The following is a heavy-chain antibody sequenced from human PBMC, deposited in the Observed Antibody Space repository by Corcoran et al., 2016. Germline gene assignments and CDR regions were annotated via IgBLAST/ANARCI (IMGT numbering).Heavy chain of an antibody. V-gene: IGHV1-8*01. CDR2: MNPNSGNT. CDR3: ARGGRYYDFWSGFYYYGMDV. D-gene: IGHD3-3*01. J-gene: IGHJ6*02. CDR1: GYTFTSYD. Sequence: QVQLVQSGAEVKKPGASVKVSCKASGYTFTSYDINWVRQATGQGLEWMGWMNPNSGNTGYAQKFQGRATMTRNTSISTAYMELSSLRSEDTAVYYCARGGRYYDFWSGFYYYGMDVWGQGTTVTVSS.